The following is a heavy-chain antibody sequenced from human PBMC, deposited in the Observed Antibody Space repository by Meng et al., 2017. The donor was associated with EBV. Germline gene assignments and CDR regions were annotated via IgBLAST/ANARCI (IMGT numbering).Heavy chain of an antibody. Sequence: QITFKESVSPLVKPTQTLLLTFTFSGISLTTSGVGVGGIRQPPGKALEWLAVIYWDDAKRYSPSLKNRLTITKDTSKNQVVLTMTNMDPVDTATYFCAHSKYYSDSGGYWDYFDDWGQGTLVTVSS. D-gene: IGHD3-10*01. CDR3: AHSKYYSDSGGYWDYFDD. J-gene: IGHJ4*02. V-gene: IGHV2-5*02. CDR2: IYWDDAK. CDR1: GISLTTSGVG.